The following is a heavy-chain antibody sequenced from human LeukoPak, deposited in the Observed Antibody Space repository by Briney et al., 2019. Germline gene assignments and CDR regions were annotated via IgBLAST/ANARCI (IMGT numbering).Heavy chain of an antibody. J-gene: IGHJ4*02. CDR1: RVTSDDYA. V-gene: IGHV3-9*02. Sequence: GGSLRLSCAPSRVTSDDYAMHCGRPAPGEGLWRGSGTRWNSGGIGYADSVKGRFTIFRDNAENAMYLQKNSLRAEDTALYYCAKDMGDGIAVADIDYWGQGTLVTVSS. CDR2: TRWNSGGI. CDR3: AKDMGDGIAVADIDY. D-gene: IGHD6-19*01.